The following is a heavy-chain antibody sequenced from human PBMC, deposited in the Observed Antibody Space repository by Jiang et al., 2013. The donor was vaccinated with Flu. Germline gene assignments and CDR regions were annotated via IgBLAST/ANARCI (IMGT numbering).Heavy chain of an antibody. CDR1: GGSISSYY. J-gene: IGHJ4*02. Sequence: GLVKPSETLSLTCTVSGGSISSYYWSWIRQPPGKGLEWTWVYLLQWEHQLXPSLKSRVTISVDTSKNQFSLKLSSVTAADTAVYYCARQTLIPTYFDYWGQGTLVTVSS. CDR3: ARQTLIPTYFDY. V-gene: IGHV4-59*08. D-gene: IGHD2-21*01. CDR2: LLQWEH.